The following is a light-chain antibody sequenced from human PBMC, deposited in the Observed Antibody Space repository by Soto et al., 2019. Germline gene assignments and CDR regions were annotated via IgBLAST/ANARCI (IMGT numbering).Light chain of an antibody. J-gene: IGKJ1*01. CDR3: LCYITYPWT. CDR2: KAS. Sequence: DIQMTQSPSTLSGSVGDRVTITCRASQTISSWLAWYQQKPGKAPKLLIYKASTLKSGVPSRFSGSGSGTEFSLTISSLQPEDFATYYCLCYITYPWTFGQGTKVDI. V-gene: IGKV1-5*03. CDR1: QTISSW.